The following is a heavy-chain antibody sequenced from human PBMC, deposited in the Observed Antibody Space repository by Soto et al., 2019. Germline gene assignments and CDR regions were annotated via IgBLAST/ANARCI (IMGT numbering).Heavy chain of an antibody. CDR2: IYYSGST. V-gene: IGHV4-39*01. CDR3: AGAEWFGEFYFDY. Sequence: SETLSLTCTVSGGSISSSSYYWGWIRQPPGKGLEWIGSIYYSGSTYYNPSLKSRVTISVDTSKNQFSLKLSSVTAADTAVYYCAGAEWFGEFYFDYWGQGTLVTVSS. CDR1: GGSISSSSYY. D-gene: IGHD3-10*01. J-gene: IGHJ4*02.